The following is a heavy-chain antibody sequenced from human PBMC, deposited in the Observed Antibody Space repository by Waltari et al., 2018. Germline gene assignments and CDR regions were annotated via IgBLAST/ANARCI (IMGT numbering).Heavy chain of an antibody. Sequence: QVQLQQWGEGLLKPSETLSLTCAVYGGSFSGYYWSWIRQPPGKGLEWIGEINHSGSTNYNPSLKSRVTISVDTSKNQFSLKLSSVTAADTAVYYCARRAITAYYYYGMDVWGQGTTVTVSS. J-gene: IGHJ6*02. CDR1: GGSFSGYY. V-gene: IGHV4-34*01. CDR3: ARRAITAYYYYGMDV. CDR2: INHSGST. D-gene: IGHD3-10*01.